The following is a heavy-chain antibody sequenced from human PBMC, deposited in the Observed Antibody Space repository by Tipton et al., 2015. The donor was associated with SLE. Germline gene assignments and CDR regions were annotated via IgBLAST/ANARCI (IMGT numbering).Heavy chain of an antibody. CDR3: ARAARAPRGMVQGVIMVEAFDI. Sequence: TLSLTCTVSGGSISSHYWSWIRQPPGKGLEWIGYIYYSGSTNYNPSLKSRVTISVDTSKNQFSLKLSSVTAADTAVYYCARAARAPRGMVQGVIMVEAFDIWGQWTMVTVSS. V-gene: IGHV4-59*11. CDR2: IYYSGST. D-gene: IGHD3-10*01. CDR1: GGSISSHY. J-gene: IGHJ3*02.